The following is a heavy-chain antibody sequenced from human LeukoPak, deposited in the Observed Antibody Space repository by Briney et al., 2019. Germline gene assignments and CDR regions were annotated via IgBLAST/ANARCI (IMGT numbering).Heavy chain of an antibody. J-gene: IGHJ3*02. CDR3: ARVYSSSSGKNAFDI. Sequence: GGSLRLSGAASGFTFSNYWMSWVRQAPGKGLEWVANIKEDGNKKDYVDSVKGRFTISRDNAENSLYLQVNSLRAEDTAVYYCARVYSSSSGKNAFDIWGQGTMVTVSS. CDR2: IKEDGNKK. D-gene: IGHD6-6*01. V-gene: IGHV3-7*03. CDR1: GFTFSNYW.